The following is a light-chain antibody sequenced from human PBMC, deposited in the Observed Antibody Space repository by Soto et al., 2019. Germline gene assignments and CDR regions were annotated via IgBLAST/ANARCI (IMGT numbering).Light chain of an antibody. J-gene: IGKJ4*01. CDR3: QQRSNWPLT. Sequence: EIVLTQSPATLSLSPGERATLSCRASQSVSSYLAWYQWKPGQAPRLLIYDASNRATGIPARFSGSGSGTEFTLTISSLEPEDFAVYYCQQRSNWPLTFGGGTKVEIK. CDR1: QSVSSY. CDR2: DAS. V-gene: IGKV3-11*01.